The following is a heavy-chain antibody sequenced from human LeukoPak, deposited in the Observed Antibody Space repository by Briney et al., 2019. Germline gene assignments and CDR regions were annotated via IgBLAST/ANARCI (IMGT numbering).Heavy chain of an antibody. D-gene: IGHD5-18*01. J-gene: IGHJ4*02. V-gene: IGHV3-48*01. Sequence: GGSLRLSCAASEISYSSHWMNWVRQAPGKGLEWVSYISSSSSTIYYADSVKGRFTISRDNAKNSLYLQMNSLRAEDTAVYYCARESYPIDYWGQGTLVTVSS. CDR3: ARESYPIDY. CDR1: EISYSSHW. CDR2: ISSSSSTI.